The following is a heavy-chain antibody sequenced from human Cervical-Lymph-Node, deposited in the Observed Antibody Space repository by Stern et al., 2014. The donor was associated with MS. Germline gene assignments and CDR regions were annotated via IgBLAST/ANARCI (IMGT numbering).Heavy chain of an antibody. J-gene: IGHJ2*01. CDR3: AQGAGSYWYVGL. Sequence: VQLLESGAEVKKPGSSVKVSCRPSGGSFINYAISWARQAPGQGLEWMGGIIPIFGAPDYAQRFQGRITITADESTSTAYMELGSLASDDPAIYYCAQGAGSYWYVGLWGRGTPITVSS. CDR1: GGSFINYA. D-gene: IGHD6-19*01. V-gene: IGHV1-69*01. CDR2: IIPIFGAP.